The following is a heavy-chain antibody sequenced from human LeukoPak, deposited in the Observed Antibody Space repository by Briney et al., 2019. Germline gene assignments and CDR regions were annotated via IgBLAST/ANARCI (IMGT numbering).Heavy chain of an antibody. D-gene: IGHD2-15*01. Sequence: SETMSLTCTVSGGSISTSSYYWGWIRQPPGKGLECIGNIYYSGSTYYNPSLKSRVTISVDTSKNQFSLKLSSVTAADTAVYYCARDRGYCSGGSCPHDAFDIWGQGTMVTVSS. V-gene: IGHV4-39*07. CDR2: IYYSGST. J-gene: IGHJ3*02. CDR1: GGSISTSSYY. CDR3: ARDRGYCSGGSCPHDAFDI.